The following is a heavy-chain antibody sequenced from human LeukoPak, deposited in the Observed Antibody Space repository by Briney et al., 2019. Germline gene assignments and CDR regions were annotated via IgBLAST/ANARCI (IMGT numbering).Heavy chain of an antibody. CDR3: AREDGDGYNTFDY. Sequence: SETLSLTCTVFGGSISSYYWSWIRQPPGKGLEWIGYIYYSGSTNYNPSLKSRVTISVDTSKNQFSLKLSSVTAADTAVYYCAREDGDGYNTFDYWGQGTLVTVSS. CDR1: GGSISSYY. CDR2: IYYSGST. V-gene: IGHV4-59*01. D-gene: IGHD5-24*01. J-gene: IGHJ4*02.